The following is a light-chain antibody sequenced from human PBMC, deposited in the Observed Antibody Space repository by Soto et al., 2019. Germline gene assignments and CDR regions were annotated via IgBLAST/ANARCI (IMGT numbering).Light chain of an antibody. V-gene: IGLV1-47*01. CDR2: KND. CDR3: STWDASLSHGV. Sequence: QAVVTQPPSASGTPGQRVTISCSGSSSNIGNSYVYWYQQLPGMAPKLLIYKNDQRPSGVPDRFSASKSGTSASLAISGLRSEDEANYHCSTWDASLSHGVFGGGTQLTVL. J-gene: IGLJ3*02. CDR1: SSNIGNSY.